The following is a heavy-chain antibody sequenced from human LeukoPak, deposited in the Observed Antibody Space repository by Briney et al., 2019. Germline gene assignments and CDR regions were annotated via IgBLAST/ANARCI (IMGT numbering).Heavy chain of an antibody. J-gene: IGHJ5*02. D-gene: IGHD2-2*02. Sequence: SXXXXXSGGAXXSYYWSWIRQPPGKGLEWIGYIYYSGSTNYNPSLKSRVTISVDTSKNQFSLKLSSVTAADTAVYYCARDLDIVVVPAAIPYNWFDPWGQGTLVTVSS. CDR3: ARDLDIVVVPAAIPYNWFDP. V-gene: IGHV4-59*12. CDR2: IYYSGST. CDR1: GGAXXSYY.